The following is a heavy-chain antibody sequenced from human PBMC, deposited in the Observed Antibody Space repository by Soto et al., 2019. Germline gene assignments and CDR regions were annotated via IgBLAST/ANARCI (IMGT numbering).Heavy chain of an antibody. J-gene: IGHJ5*02. CDR3: ARGHTQGPAEWFDP. D-gene: IGHD2-2*02. Sequence: GESLKISCKDSGYSFSSYWIGWVRQMPGKGLEWMGIIYPGDSEARYSPSSQGQVTISADKSINTAYQQWSSLKASDTAMYYCARGHTQGPAEWFDPWGQGTLVTVSS. CDR1: GYSFSSYW. CDR2: IYPGDSEA. V-gene: IGHV5-51*01.